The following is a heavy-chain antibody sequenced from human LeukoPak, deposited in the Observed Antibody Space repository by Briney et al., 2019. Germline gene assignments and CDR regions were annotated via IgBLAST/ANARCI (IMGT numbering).Heavy chain of an antibody. J-gene: IGHJ4*02. CDR1: GFTFSSYG. V-gene: IGHV3-30*03. CDR2: ISYDGSNK. Sequence: GGSLRLSCAASGFTFSSYGMHWVRQAPGKGLEWVAVISYDGSNKYYADSVKGRFTISRENAKNTLYLQMNSLRAEDTAVYYCARGGPLSLDYWGQGTLVTVSS. CDR3: ARGGPLSLDY.